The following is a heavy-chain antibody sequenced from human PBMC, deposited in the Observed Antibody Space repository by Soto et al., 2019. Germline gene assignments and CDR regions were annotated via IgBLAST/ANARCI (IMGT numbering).Heavy chain of an antibody. V-gene: IGHV4-39*01. J-gene: IGHJ4*02. CDR1: GGSISSSSYY. Sequence: SETLSLTCTVSGGSISSSSYYWGWIRQPPGKGLEWIGSIYYSGSTYYNPSLKSRVTISVDTSKNQFSLKLSSVTAADTAVYYCASPLSYCSGGSCYGRFDYWGQGTLVTVSS. CDR2: IYYSGST. D-gene: IGHD2-15*01. CDR3: ASPLSYCSGGSCYGRFDY.